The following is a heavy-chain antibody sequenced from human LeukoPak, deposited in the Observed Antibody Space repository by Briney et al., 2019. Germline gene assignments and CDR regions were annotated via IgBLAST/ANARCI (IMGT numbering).Heavy chain of an antibody. CDR2: IIGSGGYS. V-gene: IGHV3-23*01. Sequence: PGGSLRLSCAASGFTFSSYAMSWVRQAPGKGLEWVSAIIGSGGYSYYADSVKGRFTISRDNSKNTLSLQMDSLRAEDTAVYYCVKLRGIYLDFNSWGRGTLVSVSS. J-gene: IGHJ4*02. CDR3: VKLRGIYLDFNS. CDR1: GFTFSSYA. D-gene: IGHD1-26*01.